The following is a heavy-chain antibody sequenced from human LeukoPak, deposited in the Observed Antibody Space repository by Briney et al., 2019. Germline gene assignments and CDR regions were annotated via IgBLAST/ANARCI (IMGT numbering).Heavy chain of an antibody. V-gene: IGHV4-38-2*02. Sequence: SETLSLTCTVSGYSISSGYYWGWIRQPPGKGLDWIGSIYHSGSTYYNPSLKSGVTISVDTSKNQFSLKLSSVTAADTAVYYCARGNYDFDYWGQGTLVTVSS. J-gene: IGHJ4*02. D-gene: IGHD1-7*01. CDR1: GYSISSGYY. CDR2: IYHSGST. CDR3: ARGNYDFDY.